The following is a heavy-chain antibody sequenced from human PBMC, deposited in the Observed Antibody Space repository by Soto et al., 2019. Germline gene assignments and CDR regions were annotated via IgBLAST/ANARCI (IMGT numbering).Heavy chain of an antibody. Sequence: ASLKVSCKASGGTFSSYAISWVRQAPGQGLEWMGRIIPIFGTATYAQKFQDRVTITADESTSTAYMELSSLRSEDTAVYYCARDLSGSSSSLGWFDPWGQGTLVTVSS. CDR3: ARDLSGSSSSLGWFDP. CDR1: GGTFSSYA. J-gene: IGHJ5*02. D-gene: IGHD6-6*01. CDR2: IIPIFGTA. V-gene: IGHV1-69*13.